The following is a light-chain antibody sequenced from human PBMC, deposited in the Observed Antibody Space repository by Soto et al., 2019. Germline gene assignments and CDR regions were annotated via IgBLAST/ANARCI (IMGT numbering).Light chain of an antibody. CDR3: QQYGNSPYA. CDR2: GAS. CDR1: RSVSSNY. J-gene: IGKJ2*01. Sequence: EIVLTQSPGTLSLSPGEKATLSCRASRSVSSNYLAWYQQKSGQAPRLLIYGASSRATGIPDRFSGSGSGTDFTLTISKLEPEDFPVYYCQQYGNSPYAFGQGTELEI. V-gene: IGKV3-20*01.